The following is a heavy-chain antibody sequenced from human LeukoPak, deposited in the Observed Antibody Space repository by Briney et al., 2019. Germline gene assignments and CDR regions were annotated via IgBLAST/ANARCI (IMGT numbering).Heavy chain of an antibody. CDR1: GGSFSGYY. J-gene: IGHJ4*02. CDR2: INHSGST. D-gene: IGHD5-18*01. CDR3: ARSYGEP. Sequence: SEILSLTCAVYGGSFSGYYWSWIRQPPGKGLEWIGEINHSGSTNYNPSLKSRVTISVDTSKNQFSLKLSSVTAADTAVYYCARSYGEPWGQGTLVTVSS. V-gene: IGHV4-34*01.